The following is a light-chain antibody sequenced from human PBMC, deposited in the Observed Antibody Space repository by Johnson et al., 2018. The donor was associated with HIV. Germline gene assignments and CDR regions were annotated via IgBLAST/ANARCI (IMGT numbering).Light chain of an antibody. CDR1: SSNIGNNY. CDR2: ENN. Sequence: QLVLTQPPSVSAAPGQKVTISCSGSSSNIGNNYVSWYQQLPGTAPKLLIYENNKRPSGIPDRFSGSKSGTSATLGIHGIQNGDEADYYCGTWDSSLSALYVFGTGTKVTVL. V-gene: IGLV1-51*02. J-gene: IGLJ1*01. CDR3: GTWDSSLSALYV.